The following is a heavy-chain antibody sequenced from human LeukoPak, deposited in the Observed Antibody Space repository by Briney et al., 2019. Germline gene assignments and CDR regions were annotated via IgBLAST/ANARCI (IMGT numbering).Heavy chain of an antibody. CDR2: INPNSGGT. J-gene: IGHJ3*02. V-gene: IGHV1-2*02. CDR1: GYTFTGYY. CDR3: ARDSSGRQDAFDI. D-gene: IGHD6-19*01. Sequence: ASVKVSCKASGYTFTGYYMHWVRQAPGQGLEWMGWINPNSGGTNYAQKLQGRVTMTTDTSTSTAYMELRSLRSDDTAVYYCARDSSGRQDAFDIWGQGTMVTVSS.